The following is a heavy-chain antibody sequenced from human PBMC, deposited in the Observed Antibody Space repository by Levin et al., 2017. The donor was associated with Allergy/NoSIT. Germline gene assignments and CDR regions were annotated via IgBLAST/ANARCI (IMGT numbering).Heavy chain of an antibody. CDR2: LRCSGDTT. CDR1: GFTFTSYT. V-gene: IGHV3-23*01. Sequence: GESLKISCAASGFTFTSYTMTWVRQAPGRGLEWVSTLRCSGDTTHYADSVKGRFIISRDGSRDTLFLQMNSLRPEDTAVYYCAKGVSSGSPYRAFDMWGQGTMVTVSS. J-gene: IGHJ3*02. CDR3: AKGVSSGSPYRAFDM. D-gene: IGHD1-26*01.